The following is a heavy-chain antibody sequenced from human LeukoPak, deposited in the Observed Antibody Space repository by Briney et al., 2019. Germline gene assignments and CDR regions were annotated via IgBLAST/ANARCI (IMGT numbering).Heavy chain of an antibody. CDR2: VYPLDSEI. CDR3: VRHNTGADY. J-gene: IGHJ4*02. V-gene: IGHV5-51*01. Sequence: GESLKISCQTSGYSFNTFMIAWVRQAPGRGLEWMGLVYPLDSEIRYGPSFQGQVTISADKSTSSAFLQWDSLKASDTAMYYCVRHNTGADYWGQGTLVTVPS. D-gene: IGHD1-14*01. CDR1: GYSFNTFM.